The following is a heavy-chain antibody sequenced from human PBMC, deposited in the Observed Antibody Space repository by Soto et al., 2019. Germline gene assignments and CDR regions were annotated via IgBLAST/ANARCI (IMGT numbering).Heavy chain of an antibody. V-gene: IGHV4-59*01. J-gene: IGHJ6*02. CDR3: ARDLRRCGLDV. CDR1: GASMRSYY. D-gene: IGHD3-9*01. CDR2: IFYSGST. Sequence: QVELQQSGPGLVKPSETLSLTCNVSGASMRSYYWTWMRLSPGKGLEWIGDIFYSGSTNLNPSLRSRLSISIDTSKNKFSLMLNSVTAADTAVYYCARDLRRCGLDVWGQGTTVTVSS.